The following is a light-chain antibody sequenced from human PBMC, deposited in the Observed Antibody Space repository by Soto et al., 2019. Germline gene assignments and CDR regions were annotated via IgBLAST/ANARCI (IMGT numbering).Light chain of an antibody. CDR3: QQRSNWPLT. CDR2: DAS. Sequence: EIVLTQSPATLSLSPGERATPSSPPPHPPPSYLAWYQQKPGQAPRLLIYDASNRATGIPARFSGSGSGTDFTLTISSLEPEDFAVYYCQQRSNWPLTFGGGTKVEIK. CDR1: HPPPSY. J-gene: IGKJ4*01. V-gene: IGKV3-11*01.